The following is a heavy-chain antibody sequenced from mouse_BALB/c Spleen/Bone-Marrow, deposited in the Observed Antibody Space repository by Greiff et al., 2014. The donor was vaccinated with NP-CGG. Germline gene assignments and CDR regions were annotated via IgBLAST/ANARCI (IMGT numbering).Heavy chain of an antibody. J-gene: IGHJ4*01. V-gene: IGHV3-1*02. D-gene: IGHD4-1*01. CDR3: ARFAGTPYTMDY. CDR1: GYSITSGYS. Sequence: VQLQQSGPDLVKPSQSLSLTCTVTGYSITSGYSWHWIRQFPENKLEWMGYIHYSGITVYNPSLRSRISIARDTSKSQFFLQLNSVTTEDTATYYCARFAGTPYTMDYWGQGTSVTVSS. CDR2: IHYSGIT.